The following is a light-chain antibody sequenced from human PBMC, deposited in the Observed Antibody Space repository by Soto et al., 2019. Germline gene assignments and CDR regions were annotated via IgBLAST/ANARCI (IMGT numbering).Light chain of an antibody. CDR3: QQYNNWPT. CDR2: GAS. J-gene: IGKJ3*01. Sequence: EIVMPQSPATLSVSPGERATLSCRASQSVSSNLAWYQQKPGQAPRLLIYGASTRATGIPARFSGSGSGTEFTLTISSLQSEDFAVYYYQQYNNWPTFGPGTKVDIK. V-gene: IGKV3-15*01. CDR1: QSVSSN.